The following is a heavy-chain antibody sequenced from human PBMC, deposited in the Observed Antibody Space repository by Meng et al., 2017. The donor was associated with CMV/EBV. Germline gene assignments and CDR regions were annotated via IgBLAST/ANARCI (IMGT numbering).Heavy chain of an antibody. CDR1: GVSISSGDYY. CDR2: IYYSGST. J-gene: IGHJ4*02. Sequence: QVQLQGSGPGLVKPSQTLALTCTVSGVSISSGDYYWSWIRQPLGKGLEWIGYIYYSGSTYYNPSLKSRVTISVDTSKNQFSLKLSSVTAADTAVYYCARVTSRVAGAFDYWGQGTLVTVSS. D-gene: IGHD1-14*01. CDR3: ARVTSRVAGAFDY. V-gene: IGHV4-30-4*08.